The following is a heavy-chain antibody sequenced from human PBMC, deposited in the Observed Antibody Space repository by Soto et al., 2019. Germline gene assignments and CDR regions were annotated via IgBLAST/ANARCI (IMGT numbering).Heavy chain of an antibody. CDR2: IYYSGST. D-gene: IGHD2-15*01. Sequence: SETLSLTCTVSGGSISSYYWSWIRQPPGKGLEWIGYIYYSGSTNYNPSLKSRVTISVDTSKNQFSLTLSSVTAADTAVYYCERGYCSGGSCYSGHGFDIWGQGTMVTVSS. CDR3: ERGYCSGGSCYSGHGFDI. CDR1: GGSISSYY. V-gene: IGHV4-59*12. J-gene: IGHJ3*02.